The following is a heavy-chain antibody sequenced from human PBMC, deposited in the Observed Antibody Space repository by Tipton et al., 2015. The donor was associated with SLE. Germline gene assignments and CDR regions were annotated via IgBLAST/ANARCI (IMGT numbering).Heavy chain of an antibody. CDR2: INHSGST. D-gene: IGHD5-24*01. J-gene: IGHJ4*02. Sequence: TLSLTCAVYGGSFSGYYWSWIRQPPGKGLEWIGEINHSGSTNYNPSLKSRVTISVDTSKNQFSLKLSSVTAADTAVYYCARGGDGYPLDFWGQGTLVSVSS. CDR3: ARGGDGYPLDF. CDR1: GGSFSGYY. V-gene: IGHV4-34*01.